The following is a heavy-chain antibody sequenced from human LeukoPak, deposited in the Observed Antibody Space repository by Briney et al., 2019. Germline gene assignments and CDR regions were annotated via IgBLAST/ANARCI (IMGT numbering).Heavy chain of an antibody. J-gene: IGHJ6*03. CDR3: TMTNYYDSGGDFRGKMLMDV. V-gene: IGHV1-8*01. Sequence: ASVKVSCKASGYIYTSYDINEVRQAAGQEGEWMGWKHTNSGNIGYAEKFQGRVTITTDESTSTAYMEMSSLRSEDTAVYYWTMTNYYDSGGDFRGKMLMDVWGKGTTVTISS. D-gene: IGHD3-10*01. CDR2: KHTNSGNI. CDR1: GYIYTSYD.